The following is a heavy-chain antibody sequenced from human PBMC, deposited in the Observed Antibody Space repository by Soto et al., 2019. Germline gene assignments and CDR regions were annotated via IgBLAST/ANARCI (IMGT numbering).Heavy chain of an antibody. CDR1: GFTFSSYW. CDR2: IKQVGSEK. D-gene: IGHD5-12*01. V-gene: IGHV3-7*01. CDR3: AREARGYCGYDYDYYYYMDV. J-gene: IGHJ6*03. Sequence: EVQLVESGGGLVQPGGSLRLSCAASGFTFSSYWMSWVRQAPGKGREWVANIKQVGSEKYYVDYVKGRFTISRDNAKNSLYLQMNRVRAEDTDVYYCAREARGYCGYDYDYYYYMDVWGKGTTGNVSS.